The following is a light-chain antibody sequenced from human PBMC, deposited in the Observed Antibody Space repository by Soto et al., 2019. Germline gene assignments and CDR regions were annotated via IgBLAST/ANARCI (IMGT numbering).Light chain of an antibody. CDR2: WAS. J-gene: IGKJ1*01. Sequence: DIVMTQSPDSLAVSLGERATINCKSSQSVLYSSNNKNYLAWYQQKPGQPPKLLIYWASTRESGVPDRFSGSGSWKDFTLTISSRQAEDVAVYYCQQYYSTPQTFGQGTKVEIK. V-gene: IGKV4-1*01. CDR1: QSVLYSSNNKNY. CDR3: QQYYSTPQT.